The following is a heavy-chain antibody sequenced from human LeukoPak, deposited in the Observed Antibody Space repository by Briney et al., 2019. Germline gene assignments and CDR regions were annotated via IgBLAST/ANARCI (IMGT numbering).Heavy chain of an antibody. CDR3: ARDCSSTTCYTRSFDP. J-gene: IGHJ5*02. CDR2: IYHSGST. CDR1: GYSISSGYY. Sequence: PSETLSLTCTVSGYSISSGYYWGWIRQPPGKGLEWIGSIYHSGSTYYNPSLKSRVTISGDTSKNQFSLNLSSVTATDTAVYYCARDCSSTTCYTRSFDPWDQGTLVTVSS. D-gene: IGHD2-2*02. V-gene: IGHV4-38-2*02.